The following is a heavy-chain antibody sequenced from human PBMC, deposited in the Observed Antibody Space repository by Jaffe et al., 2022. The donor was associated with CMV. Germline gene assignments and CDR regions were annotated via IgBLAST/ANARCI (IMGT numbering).Heavy chain of an antibody. CDR2: ISSSSSYI. D-gene: IGHD4-17*01. CDR1: GFTFSSYS. Sequence: EVQLVESGGGLVKPGGSLRLSCAASGFTFSSYSMNWVRQAPGKGLEWVSSISSSSSYIYYADSVKGRFTISRDNAKNSLYLQMNSLRAEDTAVYYCARISDYGDYVGYWGQGTLVTVSS. V-gene: IGHV3-21*01. J-gene: IGHJ4*02. CDR3: ARISDYGDYVGY.